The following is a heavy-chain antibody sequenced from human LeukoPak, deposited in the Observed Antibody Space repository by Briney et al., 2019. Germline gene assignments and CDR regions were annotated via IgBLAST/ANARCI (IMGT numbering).Heavy chain of an antibody. D-gene: IGHD2-21*02. CDR2: INPNNGGT. CDR1: VYSFTGYY. V-gene: IGHV1-2*02. Sequence: RASVWVSCMASVYSFTGYYMHWVRQAPGQGLEWMGWINPNNGGTNYVQKFQGRVTLTRDTSISTAYMELSSLRSDDTAVYHCARDLAVTTWNWFDPWGQGTLVTVSS. CDR3: ARDLAVTTWNWFDP. J-gene: IGHJ5*02.